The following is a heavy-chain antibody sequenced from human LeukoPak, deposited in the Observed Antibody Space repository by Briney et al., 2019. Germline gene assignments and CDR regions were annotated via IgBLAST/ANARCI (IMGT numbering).Heavy chain of an antibody. CDR2: SQTTKPNSCTT. CDR1: GFAITDHH. J-gene: IGHJ4*02. D-gene: IGHD6-25*01. Sequence: GGSLRLSCAASGFAITDHHMDWVRQAPGKGMEWVGRSQTTKPNSCTTEYAASVKGRFTISRDDSKNSLYLQLNSLKTEDTAFYYCVRVFTTSSGGYHFESWGQGTLVTASS. CDR3: VRVFTTSSGGYHFES. V-gene: IGHV3-72*01.